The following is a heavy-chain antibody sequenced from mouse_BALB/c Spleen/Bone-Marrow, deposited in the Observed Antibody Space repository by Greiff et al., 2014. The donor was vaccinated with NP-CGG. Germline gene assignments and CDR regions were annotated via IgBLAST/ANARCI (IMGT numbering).Heavy chain of an antibody. Sequence: DVKLVESGPGLVKPSQSLSLTCTVTGYSITSDYAWNWIRQLPGIKLEWMGYISYSGNTSYNPSLKSRISITRDTSKNQFFLQLNSVTTEDTATYYCARYDYDGVDYWGQGTTLTVSS. CDR2: ISYSGNT. CDR3: ARYDYDGVDY. D-gene: IGHD2-4*01. CDR1: GYSITSDYA. J-gene: IGHJ2*01. V-gene: IGHV3-2*02.